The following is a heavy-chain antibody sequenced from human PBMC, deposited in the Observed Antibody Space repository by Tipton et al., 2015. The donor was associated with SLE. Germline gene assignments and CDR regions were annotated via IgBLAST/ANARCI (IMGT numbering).Heavy chain of an antibody. CDR2: ISAYNGNT. Sequence: QLVQSGAEVKKPGASVKVSCKASGYTFTSYGISWVRQSPGQGLEWMGWISAYNGNTNYAQKLQGRVTMTTDTSTSTAYMELSSLRSEDTAVYYCASHMGEYSYGYNWFDPWGQGTLVTVSS. CDR1: GYTFTSYG. CDR3: ASHMGEYSYGYNWFDP. J-gene: IGHJ5*02. D-gene: IGHD5-18*01. V-gene: IGHV1-18*04.